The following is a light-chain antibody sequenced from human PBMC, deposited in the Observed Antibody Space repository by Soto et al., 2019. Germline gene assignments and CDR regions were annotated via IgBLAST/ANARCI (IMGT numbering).Light chain of an antibody. J-gene: IGLJ1*01. CDR1: SSDVGSYNL. CDR2: EDS. CDR3: CSYADSSTYV. V-gene: IGLV2-23*01. Sequence: LTQPASVSGSPGQSITISCTGTSSDVGSYNLVSWYQQHPGKAPKLMIYEDSKRPSGVSNRFSGSKSGNTASLTISGLQTEDEADYYCCSYADSSTYVF.